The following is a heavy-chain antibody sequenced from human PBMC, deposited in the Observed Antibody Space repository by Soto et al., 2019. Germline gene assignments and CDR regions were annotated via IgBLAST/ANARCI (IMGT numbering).Heavy chain of an antibody. CDR2: ISAYNGNT. Sequence: QVQLVQSGAEVKKPGASVKVSCKASGYTFTSYGISWVRQAPGQGLEWMGWISAYNGNTNYAQKLQGRVTMTTDTSKSTAYMELRSLRSDDTAVYYCARDLYSSGWYGEDYNWCYPWGQGTLVTVSS. V-gene: IGHV1-18*01. J-gene: IGHJ5*02. D-gene: IGHD6-19*01. CDR1: GYTFTSYG. CDR3: ARDLYSSGWYGEDYNWCYP.